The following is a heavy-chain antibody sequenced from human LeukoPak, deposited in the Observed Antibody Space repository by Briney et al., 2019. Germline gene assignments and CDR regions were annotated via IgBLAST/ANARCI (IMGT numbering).Heavy chain of an antibody. CDR2: IIPIFGTA. D-gene: IGHD5-12*01. J-gene: IGHJ3*02. V-gene: IGHV1-69*06. CDR3: ARAGPTVVVATDDAFDI. Sequence: ASVKVSCKAAGGTFSSYAISWVRQAPGQGLEWMGGIIPIFGTANYAQKFQGRVTITADKSTSTAYMELSSLRSEDTAVYYCARAGPTVVVATDDAFDIWGQGTMVTVSS. CDR1: GGTFSSYA.